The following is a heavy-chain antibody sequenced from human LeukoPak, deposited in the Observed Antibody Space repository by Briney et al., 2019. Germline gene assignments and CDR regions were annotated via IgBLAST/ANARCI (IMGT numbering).Heavy chain of an antibody. CDR3: AVRGSSNYDLSRYYYYYMDV. Sequence: ASLKVSCKASGGTFSSYAISWVRQAPGQGLEWMGGIIPIFGTANYAQKFQGRVTITTDESTSTAYMELSSLRSEDTAVYYCAVRGSSNYDLSRYYYYYMDVWGKETTVTVSS. CDR1: GGTFSSYA. CDR2: IIPIFGTA. D-gene: IGHD4-11*01. J-gene: IGHJ6*03. V-gene: IGHV1-69*05.